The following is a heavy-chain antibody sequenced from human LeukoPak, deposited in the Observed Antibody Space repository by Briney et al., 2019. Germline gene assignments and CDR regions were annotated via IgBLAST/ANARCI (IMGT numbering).Heavy chain of an antibody. J-gene: IGHJ3*02. CDR2: INHSGST. CDR3: ARQVDYGDLKDAFDI. CDR1: GFTFSSYS. V-gene: IGHV4-34*01. Sequence: PGRSLRLSCAASGFTFSSYSMNCVRQPPGKGLEWLGEINHSGSTNYNPSLKSQGTISVETSKNQFSLKLSSVTAADTAVYSCARQVDYGDLKDAFDIWGQGTMVTVSS. D-gene: IGHD4-17*01.